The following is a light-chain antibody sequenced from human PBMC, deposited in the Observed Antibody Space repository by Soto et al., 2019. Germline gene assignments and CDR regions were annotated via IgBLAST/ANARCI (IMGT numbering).Light chain of an antibody. CDR2: EIV. CDR1: KDDIGVYDF. Sequence: QCVLTQPSAATGSPGHTNTIPYTQAKDDIGVYDFVSWYQHHPGKAPRQSLYEIVQRPSGVPHRLSGSKPGNTASLPASGLQAADEAEYFGKSYAGITTDVFGSGTKVTV. CDR3: KSYAGITTDV. J-gene: IGLJ1*01. V-gene: IGLV2-8*01.